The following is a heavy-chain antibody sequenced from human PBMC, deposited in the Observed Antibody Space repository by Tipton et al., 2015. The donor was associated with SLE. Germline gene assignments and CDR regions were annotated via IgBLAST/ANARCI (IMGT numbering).Heavy chain of an antibody. J-gene: IGHJ6*03. Sequence: TLSLTCTVSGGSISSYYWSWIRQPPGKGLEWIGYIYYSGSTNYNPSLKSRVTISVDTSKNHFSLKLSSITAADTAVYYCARVSQYYYMDVWGKGTTVTVSS. CDR3: ARVSQYYYMDV. CDR1: GGSISSYY. V-gene: IGHV4-59*08. CDR2: IYYSGST.